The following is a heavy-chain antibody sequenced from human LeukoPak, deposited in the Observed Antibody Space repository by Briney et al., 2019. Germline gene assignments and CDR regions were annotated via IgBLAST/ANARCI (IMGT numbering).Heavy chain of an antibody. CDR1: GFTFSSYG. Sequence: HPGRSLRLSCAASGFTFSSYGMHWVRQAPGKGLEWAAVIWYDGSNKYYADSVRGRFTISRDNSKNTLYLQMNSLRAEDTAVYYCARGRGGTHYYYGMDVWGQGTTVTVSS. V-gene: IGHV3-33*01. D-gene: IGHD4-23*01. J-gene: IGHJ6*02. CDR3: ARGRGGTHYYYGMDV. CDR2: IWYDGSNK.